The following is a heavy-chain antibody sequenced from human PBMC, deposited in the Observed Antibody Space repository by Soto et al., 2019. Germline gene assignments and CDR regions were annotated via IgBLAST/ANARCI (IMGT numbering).Heavy chain of an antibody. D-gene: IGHD4-17*01. CDR3: VRQRPDYDFDY. Sequence: QLQLQESGPGLVKSSETLSLTCTVSGGSISSSSYYWGWIRQPPGKGLEWIGSIYYSGSTYYNPSLKSRVTISVDTSKNQFSLKLSSVTAADTAVYYCVRQRPDYDFDYWGQGTLVTVSS. CDR2: IYYSGST. J-gene: IGHJ4*02. CDR1: GGSISSSSYY. V-gene: IGHV4-39*01.